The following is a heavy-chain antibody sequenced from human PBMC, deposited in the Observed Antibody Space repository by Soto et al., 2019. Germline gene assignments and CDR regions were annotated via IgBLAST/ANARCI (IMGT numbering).Heavy chain of an antibody. Sequence: PGESLKISCQGFAYSFDIYWIAWVRQVPGKGLEWMGIIYPGDSDARYSPSFQGHVTISSDKSINTAYLQWSSLKASDTAIYYCARALSKEYPNWFDSWGQGTLVTVSS. CDR3: ARALSKEYPNWFDS. D-gene: IGHD2-2*01. V-gene: IGHV5-51*01. CDR2: IYPGDSDA. J-gene: IGHJ5*01. CDR1: AYSFDIYW.